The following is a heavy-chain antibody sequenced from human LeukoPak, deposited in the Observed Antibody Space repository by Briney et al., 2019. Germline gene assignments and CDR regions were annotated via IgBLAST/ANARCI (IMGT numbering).Heavy chain of an antibody. CDR2: INPDGSDK. V-gene: IGHV3-7*05. CDR1: GFTFTNHY. J-gene: IGHJ5*02. Sequence: GGSLRLSCAASGFTFTNHYMTGVRQAPGKGLEWVANINPDGSDKYYVDSVKGRFTISRDNANNSLYLQMNSLRAEDTAVYYCARGLGWLDPWGQGTLVTVSS. CDR3: ARGLGWLDP.